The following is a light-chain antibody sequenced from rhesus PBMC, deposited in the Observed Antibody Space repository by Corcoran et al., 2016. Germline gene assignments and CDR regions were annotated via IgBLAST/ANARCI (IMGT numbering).Light chain of an antibody. CDR3: QQHSTYPNI. J-gene: IGKJ2*01. CDR1: QGIRNY. CDR2: YAS. Sequence: DIQMTQSPSSLSASVGDTVTITCRASQGIRNYLAWYQQKPGKAPKPLIYYASTLESGVPPRFRGTGSGTDFTLTISSLQTEDFAIYYCQQHSTYPNIFGQGTKVEIK. V-gene: IGKV1S3*01.